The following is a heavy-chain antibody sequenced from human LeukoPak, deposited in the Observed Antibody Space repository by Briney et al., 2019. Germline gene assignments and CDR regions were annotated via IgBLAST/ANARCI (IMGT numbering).Heavy chain of an antibody. V-gene: IGHV1-2*02. Sequence: ASVKVSCKASGYTFTGYYVHWVRQAPGQGLEWMGWINPNSGGTNYAQKFQGRVTMTRDTSISTAYMELSRLRSDDTAVYYCARGLSSTRYNWFDPWGQGTLVTVSS. CDR3: ARGLSSTRYNWFDP. J-gene: IGHJ5*02. D-gene: IGHD2-2*01. CDR2: INPNSGGT. CDR1: GYTFTGYY.